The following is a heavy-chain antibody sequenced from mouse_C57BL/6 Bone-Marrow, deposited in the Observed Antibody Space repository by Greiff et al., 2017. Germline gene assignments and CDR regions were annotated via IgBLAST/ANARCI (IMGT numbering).Heavy chain of an antibody. J-gene: IGHJ1*03. D-gene: IGHD1-2*01. V-gene: IGHV1-50*01. CDR3: ARRTTAFDV. CDR2: IDPSDSYT. Sequence: QVQLQQPGAELVKPGASVKLSCKASGYTFTSYWMQWVKQRPGQGLEWIGEIDPSDSYTNYNQKFKGKATLTLDTSSSTAYMQLSSLTSEDAAVYYCARRTTAFDVWGTGTTVTGSS. CDR1: GYTFTSYW.